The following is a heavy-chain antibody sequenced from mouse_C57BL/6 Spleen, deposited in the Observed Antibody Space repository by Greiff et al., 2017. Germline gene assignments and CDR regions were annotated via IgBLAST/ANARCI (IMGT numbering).Heavy chain of an antibody. D-gene: IGHD2-4*01. CDR2: IWSGGST. CDR1: GFSLTSYG. Sequence: VKVVESGPGLVQPSQSLSITCTVSGFSLTSYGVHWVRQSPGKGLEWLGVIWSGGSTDYNAAFISRLSISKDNSKSQVFFKMNSLQADDTAIYYCARMGDDYDGGVYWGQGTTLTVSS. J-gene: IGHJ2*01. V-gene: IGHV2-2*01. CDR3: ARMGDDYDGGVY.